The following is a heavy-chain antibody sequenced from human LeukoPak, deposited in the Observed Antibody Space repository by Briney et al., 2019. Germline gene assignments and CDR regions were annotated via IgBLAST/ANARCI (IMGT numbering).Heavy chain of an antibody. CDR3: VSFYEAY. Sequence: GGSLRLSCAASGNYWMHWVRQAPGKGLVWVSHINSDGSWTSYADSVKGRFTISKDNARNTVYLQMNNLRAEDTAVYYCVSFYEAYWGRGTLVTVSS. CDR2: INSDGSWT. CDR1: GNYW. D-gene: IGHD2/OR15-2a*01. J-gene: IGHJ4*02. V-gene: IGHV3-74*01.